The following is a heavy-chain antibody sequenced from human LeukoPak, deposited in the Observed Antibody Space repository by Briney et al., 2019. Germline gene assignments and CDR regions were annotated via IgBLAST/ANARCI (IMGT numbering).Heavy chain of an antibody. J-gene: IGHJ5*01. CDR2: INQNGGEK. CDR3: ARGIGWFEY. Sequence: GGSLRLSCAASGFTLSDSWMTWVRQAPGKGLEWVANINQNGGEKEYVDSVKGRFTISRDNAKNSLFLQMNRLRAEDTAVYYCARGIGWFEYWGRGTLVTVSS. V-gene: IGHV3-7*05. CDR1: GFTLSDSW. D-gene: IGHD2-15*01.